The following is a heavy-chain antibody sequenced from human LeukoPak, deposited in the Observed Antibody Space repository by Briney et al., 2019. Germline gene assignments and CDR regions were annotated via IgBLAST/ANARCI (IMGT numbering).Heavy chain of an antibody. V-gene: IGHV3-30*02. J-gene: IGHJ4*02. CDR2: IRYDGSNK. D-gene: IGHD4-17*01. Sequence: GGSLRLSCAASGFTFSTYGMHWVRQAPGKGLEWVAFIRYDGSNKYYADSVKGRFTISRDNSKNTLYLQMNSLRAEDTAVYYCAKEIWPTVTTPGWTYFDYWGQGTLVTVSS. CDR1: GFTFSTYG. CDR3: AKEIWPTVTTPGWTYFDY.